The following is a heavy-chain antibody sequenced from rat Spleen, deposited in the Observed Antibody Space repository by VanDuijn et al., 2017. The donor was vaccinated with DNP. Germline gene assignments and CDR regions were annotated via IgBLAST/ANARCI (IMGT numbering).Heavy chain of an antibody. CDR2: VWYDGDT. J-gene: IGHJ3*01. CDR3: IRDGGGNWFAH. V-gene: IGHV2-63*01. Sequence: QVQLKESGPGLVQPSETLSLTCTVSGFSLTSYSVSWVRQPSGKRPEWMGRVWYDGDTALNSALKSRLSISRDTSKNQVFLNMNRLQTDDTGTYYCIRDGGGNWFAHWGQGTLVTVST. CDR1: GFSLTSYS.